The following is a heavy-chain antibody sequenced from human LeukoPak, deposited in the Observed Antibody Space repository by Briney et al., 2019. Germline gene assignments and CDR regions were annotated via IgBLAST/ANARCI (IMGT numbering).Heavy chain of an antibody. Sequence: PSETLSLTCTVSGGSINTYYWNWIRQPPGKGLEWIGYMYYSGSADYNPSLKSRVTISVDPSKKQFSLKLTSVTAADTAVYYCARGFPYGGYVWPIDYWGQGTLVTVSS. D-gene: IGHD5-12*01. CDR3: ARGFPYGGYVWPIDY. V-gene: IGHV4-59*01. CDR1: GGSINTYY. CDR2: MYYSGSA. J-gene: IGHJ4*02.